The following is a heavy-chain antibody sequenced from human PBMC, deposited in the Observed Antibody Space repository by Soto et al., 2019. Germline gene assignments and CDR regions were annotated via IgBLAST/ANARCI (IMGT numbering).Heavy chain of an antibody. D-gene: IGHD3-9*01. CDR3: ARGGSNDWQIALDI. Sequence: QLQQWGAGLLKPSETLSLTCVVSGGSFSTYYYNWIRQSQGKGLEWIGEINHSGNNNYSPSLKCRVTMSLDTSKNQFSLKLTSVTAADTAVYYCARGGSNDWQIALDIWGQGTMVTVSS. V-gene: IGHV4-34*01. CDR1: GGSFSTYY. J-gene: IGHJ3*02. CDR2: INHSGNN.